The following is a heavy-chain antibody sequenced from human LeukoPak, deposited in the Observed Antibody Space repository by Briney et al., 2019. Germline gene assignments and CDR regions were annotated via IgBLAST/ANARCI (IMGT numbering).Heavy chain of an antibody. Sequence: GGSLRLSCTVSGFTVSSNSMNWVRQAPGKGLEWVSYISSSGSTIYYADSVKGRFTISRDNAKNSLHLQMNSLRAEDTAVYYCARQFDYWGQGTLVTVSS. V-gene: IGHV3-48*04. CDR3: ARQFDY. CDR1: GFTVSSNS. J-gene: IGHJ4*02. CDR2: ISSSGSTI.